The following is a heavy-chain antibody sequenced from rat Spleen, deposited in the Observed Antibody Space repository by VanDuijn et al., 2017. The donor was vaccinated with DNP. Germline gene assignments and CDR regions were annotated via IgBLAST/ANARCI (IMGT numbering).Heavy chain of an antibody. CDR2: ISTSGEYA. Sequence: EVQLVESGGGLVQPGRSLKLSCAASGFTFNKYGMAWVRQAPTKGLEWVASISTSGEYAHYRDSVKGRFTISRDNSKNTLYLQMDSLRSEDTATYYCATGSDYWGQGVMVTVSS. J-gene: IGHJ2*01. D-gene: IGHD5-1*01. V-gene: IGHV5S13*01. CDR1: GFTFNKYG. CDR3: ATGSDY.